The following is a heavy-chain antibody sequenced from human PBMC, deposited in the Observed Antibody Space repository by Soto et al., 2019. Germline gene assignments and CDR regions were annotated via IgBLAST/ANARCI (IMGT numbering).Heavy chain of an antibody. Sequence: QVQLQQWGAGLLKPSETLSLTCAVYGGSFSGYYWSWIRQPPGKGLGWIGEINHSGSTNYNPSLKSRVTISVDTSKNQFSLKLSSVTAADTAVYYCARAVVAATPYYYYYMDVWGKGTTVTVSS. CDR1: GGSFSGYY. CDR2: INHSGST. CDR3: ARAVVAATPYYYYYMDV. J-gene: IGHJ6*03. V-gene: IGHV4-34*01. D-gene: IGHD2-15*01.